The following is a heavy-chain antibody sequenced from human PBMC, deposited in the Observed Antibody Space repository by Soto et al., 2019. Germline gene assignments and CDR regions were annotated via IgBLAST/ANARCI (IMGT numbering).Heavy chain of an antibody. Sequence: QITLKESGPPLVKPTQTLTLTCTLSGFSVSTSGVGVGWIRQSPGKAPEWLACIYWNDDKRYSPSLKRRLTITKDTSRNQVVLTMTNMDPVDTGTYYCARRRVDSSGWYVDGFYIWGQGTMVTVSS. CDR3: ARRRVDSSGWYVDGFYI. CDR1: GFSVSTSGVG. D-gene: IGHD3-22*01. V-gene: IGHV2-5*01. CDR2: IYWNDDK. J-gene: IGHJ3*02.